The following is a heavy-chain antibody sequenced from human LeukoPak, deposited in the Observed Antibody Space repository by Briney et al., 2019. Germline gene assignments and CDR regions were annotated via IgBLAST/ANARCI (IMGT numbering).Heavy chain of an antibody. V-gene: IGHV1-69*04. CDR2: IIPILGIA. CDR3: ARESRYSYGPGGGAFGI. CDR1: GGTFSSYA. Sequence: SVKVSCKASGGTFSSYAISWVRQAPGQGLEWMGRIIPILGIANYAQKFQGRVTITADKSTSTAYMELSSLRSEDTAVYYCARESRYSYGPGGGAFGIWGQGTMVTVSS. J-gene: IGHJ3*02. D-gene: IGHD5-18*01.